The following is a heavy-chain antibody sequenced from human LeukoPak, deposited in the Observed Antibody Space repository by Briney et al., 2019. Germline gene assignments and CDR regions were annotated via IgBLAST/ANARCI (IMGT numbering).Heavy chain of an antibody. Sequence: KTSETLSLTCTVSGGSISSYYWSWIRQPPGKGLESIGYIYYSGSTNYNPSLKSRVTISVDTSKNQFSLNLSSVTAADTAVYYCARDPSGSYYLSGAFDIWGQGTMVTVSS. CDR1: GGSISSYY. CDR2: IYYSGST. J-gene: IGHJ3*02. V-gene: IGHV4-59*01. CDR3: ARDPSGSYYLSGAFDI. D-gene: IGHD1-26*01.